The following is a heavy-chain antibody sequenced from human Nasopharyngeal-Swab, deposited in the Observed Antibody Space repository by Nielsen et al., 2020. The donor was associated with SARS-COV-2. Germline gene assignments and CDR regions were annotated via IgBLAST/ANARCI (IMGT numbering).Heavy chain of an antibody. D-gene: IGHD3-22*01. J-gene: IGHJ6*02. Sequence: ASVTVSCKASGYTFTSYYMHWVRQAPGQGLEWMGIINPSGGSTSYAQKFQGRVTMTRDTSTSTVYMELSSLRSENTAVYYCARGEYDSSGYTYYYGMDVWGQGTTVTVSS. CDR3: ARGEYDSSGYTYYYGMDV. CDR2: INPSGGST. V-gene: IGHV1-46*01. CDR1: GYTFTSYY.